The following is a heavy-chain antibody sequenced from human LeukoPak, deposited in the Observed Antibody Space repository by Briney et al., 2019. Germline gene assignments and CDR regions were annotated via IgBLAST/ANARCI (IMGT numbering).Heavy chain of an antibody. CDR2: VSDSGTIV. J-gene: IGHJ4*02. CDR3: SRTPEQCIAGSCNRGLGLY. CDR1: GFTFSSYE. Sequence: GGSLRLSCAVSGFTFSSYEMNWVRQAPGRGLEWVSYVSDSGTIVYYADSVKGRFTISRDNAKNSLYLQMNRLRAEDTAVYYCSRTPEQCIAGSCNRGLGLYWGQGTLVTVSS. D-gene: IGHD2-15*01. V-gene: IGHV3-48*03.